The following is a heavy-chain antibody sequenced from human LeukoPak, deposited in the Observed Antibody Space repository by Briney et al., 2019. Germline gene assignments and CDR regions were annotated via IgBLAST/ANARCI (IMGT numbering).Heavy chain of an antibody. V-gene: IGHV3-23*01. J-gene: IGHJ4*02. CDR3: ASRRDGYNY. Sequence: GGSLRLSCAASGFTFSSHAMSWVRQAPGKGLEWVSVISGSGGSTYYADSVKGRFTISRDNSKNTLYLQMNSLRAEDTAVYYCASRRDGYNYWGQGTLVTVSS. D-gene: IGHD5-24*01. CDR1: GFTFSSHA. CDR2: ISGSGGST.